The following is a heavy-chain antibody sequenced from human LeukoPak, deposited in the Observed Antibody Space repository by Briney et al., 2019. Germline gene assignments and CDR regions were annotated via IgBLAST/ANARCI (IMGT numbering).Heavy chain of an antibody. CDR3: ARGVLLWFGELLSQTVNAFDI. J-gene: IGHJ3*02. CDR1: GYTFSKYS. V-gene: IGHV1-18*01. CDR2: ISGYNGKT. Sequence: GASVKVSCKASGYTFSKYSINWVRQAPGQGLEWMGWISGYNGKTNYAQKLQGRVTMTTDTSTSTAYMELRSLRSDDTAVYYCARGVLLWFGELLSQTVNAFDIWGQGTMVTVSS. D-gene: IGHD3-10*01.